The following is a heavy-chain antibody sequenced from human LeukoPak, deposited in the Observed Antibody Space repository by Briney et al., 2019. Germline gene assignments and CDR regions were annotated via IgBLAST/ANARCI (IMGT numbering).Heavy chain of an antibody. Sequence: GGSVRLSCAASGFTFSDYGMHWVRQAPGKGLEWVAVIWYDGSNKYYADSVKGRFTISRDNSKNTLYMQMNSLRGEDTAVYYCAREVLVYIAMVGFDPWGQGTRVTVSS. CDR3: AREVLVYIAMVGFDP. CDR1: GFTFSDYG. D-gene: IGHD5-18*01. J-gene: IGHJ5*02. V-gene: IGHV3-33*01. CDR2: IWYDGSNK.